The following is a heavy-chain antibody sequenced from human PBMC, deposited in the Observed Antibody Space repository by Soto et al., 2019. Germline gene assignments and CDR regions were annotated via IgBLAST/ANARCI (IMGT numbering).Heavy chain of an antibody. J-gene: IGHJ4*02. V-gene: IGHV4-59*01. Sequence: SETLSLTCTVSGGSISSYYWSWIRQPPGKGLEWIGYIYYSGSTNYNPSLKSRVTISVDTSKNQFSLKLSSVTAADTAVYYCARSGYCSGGSCYRDQIDYWGQGTLVTV. CDR1: GGSISSYY. CDR2: IYYSGST. CDR3: ARSGYCSGGSCYRDQIDY. D-gene: IGHD2-15*01.